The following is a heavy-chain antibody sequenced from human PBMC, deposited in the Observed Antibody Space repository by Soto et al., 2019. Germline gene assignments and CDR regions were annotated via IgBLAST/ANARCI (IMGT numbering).Heavy chain of an antibody. V-gene: IGHV1-18*04. J-gene: IGHJ6*02. CDR2: ISTYDGNT. CDR1: GYSFTDYG. Sequence: QFQLVQSDTEVKKPGASVKVSCKASGYSFTDYGITWVRQAPGQGLEWLGWISTYDGNTNFAQSFQCTVTVTTRTTTTTAYMELRSLIPDDTAGYYCASLYGWGVLRVNELLFGMDIWGQGTRVIVSS. CDR3: ASLYGWGVLRVNELLFGMDI. D-gene: IGHD2-8*01.